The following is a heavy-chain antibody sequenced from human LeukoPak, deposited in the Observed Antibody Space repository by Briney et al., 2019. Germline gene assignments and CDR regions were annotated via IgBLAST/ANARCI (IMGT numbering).Heavy chain of an antibody. CDR2: INHSGST. D-gene: IGHD6-13*01. CDR1: GGSFSGYY. V-gene: IGHV4-34*01. Sequence: SETLSLTCAVYGGSFSGYYWSWIRQPPGKGLEWIGEINHSGSTNYNPSLKSRVTISVDTTKNQLSLKLSSVTAAATAVYYCARAGDSSLPHDYWGQGTLVTVSS. J-gene: IGHJ4*02. CDR3: ARAGDSSLPHDY.